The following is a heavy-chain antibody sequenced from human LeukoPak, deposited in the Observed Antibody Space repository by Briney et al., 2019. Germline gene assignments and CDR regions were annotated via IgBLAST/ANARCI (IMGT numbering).Heavy chain of an antibody. D-gene: IGHD6-6*01. Sequence: SVTVSCKPSVGTFNSYAISWVRQAPGQGLEWMGGIIPIFGTANYAQKFQGRVTITADESTSTAYMELSSLRSEDTAVYYCAARAARDYWGQGTLVTVSS. CDR3: AARAARDY. V-gene: IGHV1-69*13. CDR1: VGTFNSYA. J-gene: IGHJ4*02. CDR2: IIPIFGTA.